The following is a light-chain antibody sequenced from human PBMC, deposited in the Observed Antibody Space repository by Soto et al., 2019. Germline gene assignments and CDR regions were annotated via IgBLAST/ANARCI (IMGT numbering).Light chain of an antibody. J-gene: IGKJ4*01. CDR2: KAS. CDR3: QQYNGHPLT. CDR1: HNVNSW. Sequence: DIQMTQSPSTLSASIGDRVTISCRASHNVNSWVAWHQQKPGKPPKLLIYKASSLESGVPSRFSGSGSGTEFTLTISSLQTEDFATYYCQQYNGHPLTFGGGTKVEIK. V-gene: IGKV1-5*03.